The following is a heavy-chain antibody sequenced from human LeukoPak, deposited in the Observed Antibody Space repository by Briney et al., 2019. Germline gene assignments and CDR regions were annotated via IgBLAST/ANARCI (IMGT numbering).Heavy chain of an antibody. V-gene: IGHV4-61*02. D-gene: IGHD5-24*01. CDR2: IYPTGTP. J-gene: IGHJ4*02. CDR3: ARGLQEMATFKGFNY. CDR1: GGSMTSAMYH. Sequence: TLSLTCTVSGGSMTSAMYHWTWIRQSAGRGLEWLGRIYPTGTPNYNPSLKNRITIAIDTSKNQFSLTLTSVTAADTAVYYCARGLQEMATFKGFNYWGQGTRVSVSS.